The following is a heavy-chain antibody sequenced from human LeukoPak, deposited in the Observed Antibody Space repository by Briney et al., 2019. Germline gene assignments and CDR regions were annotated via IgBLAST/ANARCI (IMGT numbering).Heavy chain of an antibody. V-gene: IGHV3-21*04. CDR2: ISSSSSYI. CDR1: GFTFSSYS. J-gene: IGHJ4*02. CDR3: AKRLYYQGYFDY. D-gene: IGHD2-8*01. Sequence: GGSLRLSCAASGFTFSSYSMNWVRQAPGEGLEWFSSISSSSSYIYYADSVKGRFTISRDNSKNTLYLQMNSLRAEDTAVYYCAKRLYYQGYFDYWGQGTLVTVSS.